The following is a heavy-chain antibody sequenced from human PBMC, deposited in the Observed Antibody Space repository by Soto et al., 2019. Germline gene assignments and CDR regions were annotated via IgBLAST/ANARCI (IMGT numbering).Heavy chain of an antibody. D-gene: IGHD5-12*01. Sequence: EVQLLESGGDLVQPGGSLRLSFVASGFPFSNDDLTWVRQASGKGLEWVSAITAGGFNTYYADSVKGRFTISRDNSKNTLYLQMNSLRAEDTAVYYCAKNIGGFSGYANFDYWGQGTLVTVSS. CDR2: ITAGGFNT. CDR1: GFPFSNDD. V-gene: IGHV3-23*01. J-gene: IGHJ4*02. CDR3: AKNIGGFSGYANFDY.